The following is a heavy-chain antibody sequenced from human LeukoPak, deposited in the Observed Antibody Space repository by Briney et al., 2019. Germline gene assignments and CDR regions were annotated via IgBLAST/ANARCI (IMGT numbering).Heavy chain of an antibody. D-gene: IGHD6-19*01. Sequence: GSLRLSCAASGFTFRSYAMHWVRQAPGKGLEWVAVISDDGSRQHYADFLEGRFTISRDNSKNTVSLQMSSLTSEDTAVYFCVREQPGDGWSGFDYWGQGTLVTVSS. V-gene: IGHV3-30*15. CDR3: VREQPGDGWSGFDY. CDR1: GFTFRSYA. CDR2: ISDDGSRQ. J-gene: IGHJ4*02.